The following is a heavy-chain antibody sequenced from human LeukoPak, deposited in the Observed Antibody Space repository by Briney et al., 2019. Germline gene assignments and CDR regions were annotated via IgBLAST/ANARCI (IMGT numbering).Heavy chain of an antibody. V-gene: IGHV7-4-1*02. CDR3: ARGVRGIPALHDY. CDR1: GYTFTNYA. Sequence: GASVKVSCKASGYTFTNYAMDWVRQAPGQGLEWMGWINTNTGSPTYAQGFTGRFVFSLDTSVSTAYLQISSLEAEDTAVYYCARGVRGIPALHDYWGQGTLVTVSS. CDR2: INTNTGSP. D-gene: IGHD2-2*01. J-gene: IGHJ4*02.